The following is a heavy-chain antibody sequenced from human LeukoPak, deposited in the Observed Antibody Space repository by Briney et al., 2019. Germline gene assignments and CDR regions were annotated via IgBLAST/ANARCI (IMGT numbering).Heavy chain of an antibody. Sequence: PEASVKVSCKASGGTFSSYAISWVRQAPGLGLEWMGGIIPIFGTANYAQKFQGRVTITADESTSTAYMELSSLRSEDTAVYYCARDFDYGDYGWGQGTLVTVSS. J-gene: IGHJ4*02. D-gene: IGHD4-17*01. CDR2: IIPIFGTA. V-gene: IGHV1-69*13. CDR1: GGTFSSYA. CDR3: ARDFDYGDYG.